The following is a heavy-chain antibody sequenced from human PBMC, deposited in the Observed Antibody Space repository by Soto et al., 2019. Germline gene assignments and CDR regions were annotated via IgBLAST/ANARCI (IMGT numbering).Heavy chain of an antibody. V-gene: IGHV4-34*01. CDR2: INHSGST. CDR1: GGSFSGYY. J-gene: IGHJ4*02. D-gene: IGHD3-22*01. CDR3: ARTKAESSYYYDSTSTRHFDY. Sequence: SETLSLTCAVYGGSFSGYYWSWIRQPPGKGLEWIGEINHSGSTNYNPSLKSRVTISVDTSKNQFSLKLSSVTAADTAVYYCARTKAESSYYYDSTSTRHFDYWGQGTLVTV.